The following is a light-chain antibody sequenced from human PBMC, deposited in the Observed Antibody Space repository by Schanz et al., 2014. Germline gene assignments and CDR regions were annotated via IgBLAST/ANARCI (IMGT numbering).Light chain of an antibody. Sequence: QSALTQPRSVSGSPGQSVTISCTGTSSDVGGYNYVSWYQQHPGKAPQLMIHDVTKRPSGVPDRFSGSKSGNTASLTISGLQAEDEADYFCCSYAGNNNNYVFGTGTKLTV. CDR2: DVT. V-gene: IGLV2-11*01. CDR1: SSDVGGYNY. CDR3: CSYAGNNNNYV. J-gene: IGLJ1*01.